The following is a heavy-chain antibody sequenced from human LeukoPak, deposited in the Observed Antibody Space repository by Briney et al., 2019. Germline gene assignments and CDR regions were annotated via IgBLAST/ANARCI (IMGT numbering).Heavy chain of an antibody. Sequence: ASVKVSCKASGYTFTSYGISWVRQAPGQGLEWMGWISAYNGNTNYAQRLQGRVTMTTDTSTSTAYMELRSLRSDDTAVYYCARDDGSSWSGYAFDIWGQGTMVTVSS. V-gene: IGHV1-18*01. J-gene: IGHJ3*02. CDR1: GYTFTSYG. CDR2: ISAYNGNT. D-gene: IGHD6-13*01. CDR3: ARDDGSSWSGYAFDI.